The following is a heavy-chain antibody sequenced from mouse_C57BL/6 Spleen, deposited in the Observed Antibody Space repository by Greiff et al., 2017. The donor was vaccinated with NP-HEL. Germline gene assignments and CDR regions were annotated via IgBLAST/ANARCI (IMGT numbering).Heavy chain of an antibody. D-gene: IGHD1-1*01. CDR3: ARQSTTVVGNWYFDV. J-gene: IGHJ1*03. V-gene: IGHV5-6*02. CDR1: GFTYSSYG. Sequence: DVMLVESGGDLVKPGGSLKLSCAASGFTYSSYGMSWVRQTPDKRLEWVATISSGGSYTYYPDSVKGRFTISRDNAKNTLYLQMSSLKSEDTAMYYCARQSTTVVGNWYFDVWGTGTTVTVSS. CDR2: ISSGGSYT.